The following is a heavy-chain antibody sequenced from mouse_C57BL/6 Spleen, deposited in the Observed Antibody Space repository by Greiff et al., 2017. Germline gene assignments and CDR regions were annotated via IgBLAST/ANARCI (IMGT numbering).Heavy chain of an antibody. CDR3: ARHYYGSSSYLDY. CDR1: GYTFTSYW. V-gene: IGHV1-64*01. Sequence: QVQLQQSGAELVKPGASVKLSCKASGYTFTSYWMHWVKQRPGQGLEWIGMIHPNSGSTNYNEKFKSKATLTVDKSSSTAYMQLSSLTSEDSAVYYCARHYYGSSSYLDYWGQGTTLTVSS. D-gene: IGHD1-1*01. J-gene: IGHJ2*01. CDR2: IHPNSGST.